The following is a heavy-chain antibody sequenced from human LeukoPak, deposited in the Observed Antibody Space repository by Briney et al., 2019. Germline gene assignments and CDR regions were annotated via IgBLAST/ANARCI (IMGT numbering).Heavy chain of an antibody. J-gene: IGHJ4*02. CDR2: ISGSGGST. D-gene: IGHD3-22*01. V-gene: IGHV3-23*01. CDR1: GGAFRGYY. Sequence: ETLSLTCAVYGGAFRGYYWSWIRQAPGKGLEWVSAISGSGGSTYYADSVKGRFTISRDNSKNTLYLQMNSLRAEDTAVYYCAKPHYYYDSSGYYYDNFDYWGQGTLVTVSS. CDR3: AKPHYYYDSSGYYYDNFDY.